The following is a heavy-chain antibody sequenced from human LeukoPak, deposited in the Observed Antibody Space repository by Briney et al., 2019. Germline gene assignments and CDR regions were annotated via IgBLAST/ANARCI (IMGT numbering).Heavy chain of an antibody. CDR3: ARYFGPSRRAFDI. D-gene: IGHD2/OR15-2a*01. J-gene: IGHJ3*02. CDR2: VSSDGTST. V-gene: IGHV3-74*01. Sequence: GGSLRLSCAGSGFTFSNYWIHSVRHAPGKWLVLVSRVSSDGTSTFYADSVKDRFTISRDNAKNTLYLQMNSLRAEDTAVYYCARYFGPSRRAFDIWGQGTLVTVSS. CDR1: GFTFSNYW.